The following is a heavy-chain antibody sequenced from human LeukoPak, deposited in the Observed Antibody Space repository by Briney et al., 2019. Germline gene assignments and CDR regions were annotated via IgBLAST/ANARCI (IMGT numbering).Heavy chain of an antibody. D-gene: IGHD2-2*01. V-gene: IGHV4-39*01. CDR1: GGSISSSSYY. CDR3: ARHAPLPYCSSTSCYYFDY. CDR2: IYYSGST. J-gene: IGHJ4*02. Sequence: PSETLSLTCTASGGSISSSSYYWGWIRQPPGKGLEWIGSIYYSGSTYYNPSLKSRVTISVDTSKSQFSLKLSSVTAADTAVYYCARHAPLPYCSSTSCYYFDYWGQGTLVTVSS.